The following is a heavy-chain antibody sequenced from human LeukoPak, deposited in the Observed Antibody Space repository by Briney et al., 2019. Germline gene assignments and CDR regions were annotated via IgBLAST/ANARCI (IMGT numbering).Heavy chain of an antibody. D-gene: IGHD3-22*01. Sequence: GGSLRLSCTGSGFTFSSYWMHWVRQAPGKGLVWVSRIDPYDTGISYADSVKGRFTISRDNAKNTLYLQMNSLRAEDTAVYYCARARTYYYDSSGSYRGAFDIWGQGTMVTVSS. CDR3: ARARTYYYDSSGSYRGAFDI. CDR1: GFTFSSYW. V-gene: IGHV3-74*01. J-gene: IGHJ3*02. CDR2: IDPYDTGI.